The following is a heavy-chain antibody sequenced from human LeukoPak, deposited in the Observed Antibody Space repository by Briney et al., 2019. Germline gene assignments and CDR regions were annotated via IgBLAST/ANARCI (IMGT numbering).Heavy chain of an antibody. V-gene: IGHV3-48*03. CDR1: GFTFSSYE. D-gene: IGHD5-18*01. Sequence: GGSLRLSCAASGFTFSSYEMNWVRQAPGKGLEWVSYISSSGSTIYYADSVKGRFTISRDNAKNSLYLQMNSLRAEDTAVYYCAGGGYSYGYTYFDYWGQGTLVTVSS. CDR3: AGGGYSYGYTYFDY. CDR2: ISSSGSTI. J-gene: IGHJ4*02.